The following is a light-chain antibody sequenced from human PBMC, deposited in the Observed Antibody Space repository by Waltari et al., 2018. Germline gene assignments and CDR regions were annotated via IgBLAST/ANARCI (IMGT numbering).Light chain of an antibody. CDR1: QTINSY. V-gene: IGKV1-39*01. Sequence: DIQLTQSPSSLSASIGDRVPITCRASQTINSYVNWYQQRGGKAPKSLIYAASRLQPGVSSRFSGSGFGTQFTLTITSVQAEDFATYYCQQTFTTPYTFGPGTILDIK. CDR2: AAS. CDR3: QQTFTTPYT. J-gene: IGKJ2*01.